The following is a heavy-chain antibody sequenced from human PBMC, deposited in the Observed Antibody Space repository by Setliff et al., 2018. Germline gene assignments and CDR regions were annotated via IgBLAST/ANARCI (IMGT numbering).Heavy chain of an antibody. CDR2: MNPNSGNT. D-gene: IGHD6-19*01. Sequence: ASVKVSCKASGYTFTSYDINWVRQATGQGLEWMGWMNPNSGNTSYAQKFQGRVTMTSDTSTSTAYMELRSLRSDDTAVYYCARVTIAVAGYFDFWGQGTLVTVSS. J-gene: IGHJ4*02. CDR3: ARVTIAVAGYFDF. V-gene: IGHV1-8*02. CDR1: GYTFTSYD.